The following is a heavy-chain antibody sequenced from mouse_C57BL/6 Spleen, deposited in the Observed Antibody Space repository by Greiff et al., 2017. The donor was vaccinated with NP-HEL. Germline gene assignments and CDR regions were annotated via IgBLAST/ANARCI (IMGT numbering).Heavy chain of an antibody. CDR2: IYPRDGST. CDR1: GYTFTSYD. Sequence: VQLVESGPELVKPGASVKLSCKASGYTFTSYDINWVKQRPGQGLEWIGWIYPRDGSTKYNEKFKGKATLTVDTSSSTAYMELHSLTSEDSAVYFCARRAYYYGSSYWYFDVWGTGTTVTVSS. D-gene: IGHD1-1*01. V-gene: IGHV1-85*01. J-gene: IGHJ1*03. CDR3: ARRAYYYGSSYWYFDV.